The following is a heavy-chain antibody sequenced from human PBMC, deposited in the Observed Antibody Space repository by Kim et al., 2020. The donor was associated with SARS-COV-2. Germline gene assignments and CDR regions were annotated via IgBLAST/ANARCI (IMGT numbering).Heavy chain of an antibody. J-gene: IGHJ3*01. CDR1: GFTFSSYA. V-gene: IGHV3-23*01. CDR3: AKXXXXXXYYGSGSPYDAXXX. CDR2: VSGSGGST. Sequence: GGSLRLSCVVSGFTFSSYAMTWVRQAPGKGLEWVSGVSGSGGSTYYADSVKGRFXISXNNSKNTLYLQMNSXRXEDTAVYYCAKXXXXXXYYGSGSPYDAXXXWGQXXXVTVSS. D-gene: IGHD3-10*01.